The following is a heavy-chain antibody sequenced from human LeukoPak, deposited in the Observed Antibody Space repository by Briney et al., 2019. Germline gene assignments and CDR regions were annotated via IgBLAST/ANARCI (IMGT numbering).Heavy chain of an antibody. D-gene: IGHD2-15*01. CDR2: INHSGST. J-gene: IGHJ5*02. CDR1: GGSFSGYY. CDR3: ASSGVVAATHWFDP. V-gene: IGHV4-34*01. Sequence: SETLSLTCAVYGGSFSGYYWSWIRQPPGKGLEWIGEINHSGSTNYNPSLKGRVTISVDTSKNQFSLKLSSVTAADTAVYYCASSGVVAATHWFDPWGQGTLVTVSS.